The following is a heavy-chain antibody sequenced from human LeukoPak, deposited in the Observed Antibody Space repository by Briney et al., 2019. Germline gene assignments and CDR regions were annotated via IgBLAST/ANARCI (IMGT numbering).Heavy chain of an antibody. CDR3: ASGFAYYDSSGYYPYFDY. J-gene: IGHJ4*02. V-gene: IGHV3-30*03. Sequence: GGPLRLSCAASGFTFSSYGMHWVRQAPGKGLEWVAVISHDGINEYYADSVKGRFTISRDNSKNTLYLQMNSLRAEDTAVYYCASGFAYYDSSGYYPYFDYWGQGTLVTVSS. CDR2: ISHDGINE. CDR1: GFTFSSYG. D-gene: IGHD3-22*01.